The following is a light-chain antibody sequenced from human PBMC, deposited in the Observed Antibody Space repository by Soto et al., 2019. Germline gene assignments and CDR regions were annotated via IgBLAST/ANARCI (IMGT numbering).Light chain of an antibody. J-gene: IGLJ1*01. CDR3: NSYASGNTRV. CDR1: KNDIGVYDY. V-gene: IGLV2-8*01. CDR2: EVS. Sequence: QSALTQPPSASGSPGQSVTISCTGTKNDIGVYDYVSWYQQHPGKAPKLLISEVSNRPSGVSNRFSGSKSGNTASLTISGLQAEDEADYYCNSYASGNTRVFGTGTKVTVL.